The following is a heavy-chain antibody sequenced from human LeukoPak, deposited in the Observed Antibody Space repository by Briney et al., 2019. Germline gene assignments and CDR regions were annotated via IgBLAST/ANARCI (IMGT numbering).Heavy chain of an antibody. CDR2: ISDESTYI. Sequence: GGSLRLSFAASGFSFSDYTMNWVRQAPGRGPEWASSISDESTYIYYAESVKGRFTISRDNAKNSLYLEMNSLRAEDTAVYYCARDDRYIWSLIDYWGQGTLVAVSS. J-gene: IGHJ4*02. D-gene: IGHD2-21*01. V-gene: IGHV3-21*01. CDR1: GFSFSDYT. CDR3: ARDDRYIWSLIDY.